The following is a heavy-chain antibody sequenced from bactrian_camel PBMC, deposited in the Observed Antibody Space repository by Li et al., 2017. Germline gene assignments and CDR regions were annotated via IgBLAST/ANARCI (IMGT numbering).Heavy chain of an antibody. CDR1: GFTFRNNW. J-gene: IGHJ6*01. Sequence: HVQLVESGGGLVQPGGSLRLSCAASGFTFRNNWMHWVRQAPGKGLEWVSTVYTGDGKTYSADSVKGRFTVSQDNAKNTLYLAMNMLRPEDTATYYCAADLFSDLDTGELLLLTPIEDFGYWGQGTQVTVS. CDR2: VYTGDGKT. D-gene: IGHD2*01. V-gene: IGHV3S1*01. CDR3: AADLFSDLDTGELLLLTPIEDFGY.